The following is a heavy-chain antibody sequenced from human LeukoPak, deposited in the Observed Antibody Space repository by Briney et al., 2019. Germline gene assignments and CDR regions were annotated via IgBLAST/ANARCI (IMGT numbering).Heavy chain of an antibody. Sequence: GGSLRLSCAASGFTFADYAMHWVRHTPAKGLEWVSGISWNSGNINYADSVKGRFTISRDNAKNYLYLQMNSLTAEDTALYYCAKGRGYNYGYIFGYFDYWGQGTLVTVSS. V-gene: IGHV3-9*01. CDR3: AKGRGYNYGYIFGYFDY. J-gene: IGHJ4*02. CDR2: ISWNSGNI. CDR1: GFTFADYA. D-gene: IGHD5-18*01.